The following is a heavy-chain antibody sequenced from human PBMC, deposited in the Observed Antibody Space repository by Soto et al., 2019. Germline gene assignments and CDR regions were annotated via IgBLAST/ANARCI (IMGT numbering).Heavy chain of an antibody. CDR3: ARGAIVVVVAAGRGNWFDP. CDR1: GGSFSGYY. D-gene: IGHD2-15*01. CDR2: INHSGST. Sequence: QVQLQQWGAGLLKPSETLSLTCAVYGGSFSGYYWSWIHQPPGKGLEWIGEINHSGSTNYNPSLKSRVTISVDTSKNQFSLKLSSVTAADTAVYYCARGAIVVVVAAGRGNWFDPWGQGTLVTVSS. J-gene: IGHJ5*02. V-gene: IGHV4-34*01.